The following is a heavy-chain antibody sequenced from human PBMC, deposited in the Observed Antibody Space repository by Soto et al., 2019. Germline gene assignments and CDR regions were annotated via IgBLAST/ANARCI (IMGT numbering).Heavy chain of an antibody. D-gene: IGHD1-7*01. CDR3: ARESEVNWHYGVDQYGMDV. CDR1: GYTFTGYG. V-gene: IGHV1-18*01. CDR2: ISAYNGNT. J-gene: IGHJ6*02. Sequence: QVQLVQSGAEVKKPGASMKVSCKTSGYTFTGYGITWVRQAPGRGLEWMGWISAYNGNTNYAQNLKGRLSMTTDTSTSTAYMELRSLGYDDTAVYYCARESEVNWHYGVDQYGMDVWGQGTTVTVS.